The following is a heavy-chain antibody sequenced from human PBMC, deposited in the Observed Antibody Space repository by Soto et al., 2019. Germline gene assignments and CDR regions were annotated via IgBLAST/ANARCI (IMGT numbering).Heavy chain of an antibody. J-gene: IGHJ4*02. CDR3: ARDNQWLVY. D-gene: IGHD6-19*01. CDR1: GFTFSSYS. V-gene: IGHV3-21*01. CDR2: ISSSSDYT. Sequence: EVQLVESGGGLVKPGGSLRLSCAASGFTFSSYSMNWVRQAPGKGLEWVSSISSSSDYTYYADSVRGRFTISRDNAKNSLYLQMSSLRAEDTAVNYCARDNQWLVYWGQGTLVTVSS.